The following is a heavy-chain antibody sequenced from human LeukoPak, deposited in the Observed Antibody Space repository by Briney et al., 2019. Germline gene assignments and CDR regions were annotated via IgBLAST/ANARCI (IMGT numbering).Heavy chain of an antibody. D-gene: IGHD6-13*01. V-gene: IGHV3-9*01. J-gene: IGHJ4*02. Sequence: GGSLRLSCAASGFTFDDYAMHWVRQAPGKGLEWVSGISWNSGSIGYADSVKGRFTISRGNAKNSLYLQMNSLRAEDTALYYCAKDLSSSWYDGYFDYWGQGTLVTVSS. CDR3: AKDLSSSWYDGYFDY. CDR2: ISWNSGSI. CDR1: GFTFDDYA.